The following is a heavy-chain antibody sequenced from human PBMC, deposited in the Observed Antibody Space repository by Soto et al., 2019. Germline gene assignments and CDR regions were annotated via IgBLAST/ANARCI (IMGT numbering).Heavy chain of an antibody. J-gene: IGHJ6*02. Sequence: KESGPTLVKPTQTLTLTCTFSGFSLSTSGVGVGWIRQPPGKALEWLALIYWDDDKRYSPSLKSRLTITKDTSKNQVVLTMTNMDPVDTATYYCAYSPATMVRGVIPPKYYYYGMDVWGQGTTVTVSS. D-gene: IGHD3-10*01. CDR3: AYSPATMVRGVIPPKYYYYGMDV. CDR1: GFSLSTSGVG. CDR2: IYWDDDK. V-gene: IGHV2-5*02.